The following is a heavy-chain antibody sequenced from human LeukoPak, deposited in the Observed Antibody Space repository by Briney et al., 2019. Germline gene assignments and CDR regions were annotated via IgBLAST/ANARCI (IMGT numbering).Heavy chain of an antibody. CDR1: GGSISSYY. CDR2: IYTSGST. V-gene: IGHV4-4*07. D-gene: IGHD5-24*01. J-gene: IGHJ4*02. Sequence: SETLSLTCTVSGGSISSYYWSWIRQPAGKGLEWIGRIYTSGSTNYNPSLKSRVTISVDTSKNQFSLKLNSVTAADTAVYYCARGRDGYNFLNRGEYYYFDYWGQGTLVTVSS. CDR3: ARGRDGYNFLNRGEYYYFDY.